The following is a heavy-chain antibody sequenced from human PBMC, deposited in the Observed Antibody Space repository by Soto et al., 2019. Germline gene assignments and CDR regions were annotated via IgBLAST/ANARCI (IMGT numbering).Heavy chain of an antibody. CDR2: ISSSSSYI. Sequence: KAGGSLRLSCAASGFTFSSYSMNWVRQAPGKGLEWVSSISSSSSYIYYADSVKGRFTISRDNAKNSLYLQMNSLRAEDTAVYYCARDLDGAARWVFWFDPWGQGTLVTVSS. CDR3: ARDLDGAARWVFWFDP. J-gene: IGHJ5*02. CDR1: GFTFSSYS. V-gene: IGHV3-21*01. D-gene: IGHD6-6*01.